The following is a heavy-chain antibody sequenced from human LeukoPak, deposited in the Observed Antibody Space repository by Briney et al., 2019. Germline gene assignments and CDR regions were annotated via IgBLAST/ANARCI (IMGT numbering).Heavy chain of an antibody. CDR3: ARKGRDYYGSGVFDY. J-gene: IGHJ4*02. Sequence: YPSETLSLTCTVSGGSISSYYWSWIRQPPGKGLEWIGYIYYSGSTNYKSSLKSRVTISVDTSKNQFSLKLSSVTAADTAVYYCARKGRDYYGSGVFDYWGQGTLVTVSS. V-gene: IGHV4-59*01. CDR1: GGSISSYY. D-gene: IGHD3-10*01. CDR2: IYYSGST.